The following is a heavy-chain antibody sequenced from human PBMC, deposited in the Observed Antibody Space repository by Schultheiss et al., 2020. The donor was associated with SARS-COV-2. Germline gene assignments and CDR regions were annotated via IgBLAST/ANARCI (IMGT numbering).Heavy chain of an antibody. CDR2: ISGSGGST. Sequence: GGSLRLSCAASGFTFSSYAMSWVRQAPGKGLEWVSAISGSGGSTYYADSVKGRFTISRDNSKNTLYLQMNSLRAEDTAVYYCAKSAHCSSTSCYIRGGFRNYYYYYYMDVWGKGTTVTVSS. V-gene: IGHV3-23*01. D-gene: IGHD2-2*01. CDR1: GFTFSSYA. J-gene: IGHJ6*03. CDR3: AKSAHCSSTSCYIRGGFRNYYYYYYMDV.